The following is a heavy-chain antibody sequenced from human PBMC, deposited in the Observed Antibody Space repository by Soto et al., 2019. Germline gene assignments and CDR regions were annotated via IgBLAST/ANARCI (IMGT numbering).Heavy chain of an antibody. V-gene: IGHV4-39*01. CDR1: GGSISSSSYY. CDR3: ARQEITFGGVIATGYGMDV. CDR2: IYYSGST. D-gene: IGHD3-16*02. J-gene: IGHJ6*02. Sequence: QLQLQESGPGLVKPSETLSLTCTVSGGSISSSSYYWGWIRQPPGKGLEWIGSIYYSGSTYYNPSLKSRATISVDTSKNQFSLKLSSVTAADTAVYYCARQEITFGGVIATGYGMDVWGQGTTVTVSS.